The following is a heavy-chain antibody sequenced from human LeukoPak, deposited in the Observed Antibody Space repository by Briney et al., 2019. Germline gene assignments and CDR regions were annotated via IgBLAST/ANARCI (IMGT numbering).Heavy chain of an antibody. V-gene: IGHV1-2*02. CDR1: GYTFTGYY. D-gene: IGHD3-3*01. J-gene: IGHJ4*02. CDR2: INPNSGGT. Sequence: ASVKVSCKASGYTFTGYYMHWVRQAPGQGLEWMGWINPNSGGTNYAQKFQGRVTMTRDTSINTAYMELSRLRSDDTAVYYCAFVDFWSASRPEWGQGTLVTVSS. CDR3: AFVDFWSASRPE.